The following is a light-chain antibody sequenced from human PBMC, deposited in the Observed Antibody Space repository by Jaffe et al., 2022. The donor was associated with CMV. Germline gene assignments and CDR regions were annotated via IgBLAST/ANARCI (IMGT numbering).Light chain of an antibody. CDR1: SSNIGSNS. Sequence: QSVLTQPPSVSAAPGQKVTISCSGTSSNIGSNSVSWYQHLPGTAPKPLIYENNQRPSGIPDRFSGSKSGTSATLGITGLQTGDEADYYCGTWDNSLSAYVFGTGTKVTVL. J-gene: IGLJ1*01. CDR2: ENN. CDR3: GTWDNSLSAYV. V-gene: IGLV1-51*02.